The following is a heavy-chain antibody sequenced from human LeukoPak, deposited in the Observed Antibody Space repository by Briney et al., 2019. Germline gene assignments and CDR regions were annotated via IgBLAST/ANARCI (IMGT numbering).Heavy chain of an antibody. CDR3: ARESLTWLQSRTSWFDP. V-gene: IGHV3-23*01. D-gene: IGHD5-24*01. J-gene: IGHJ5*02. CDR2: ISGSGIRK. CDR1: GFTFSSYA. Sequence: GGSLRLSCAASGFTFSSYAMSWVRQAPGKGLEWVSDISGSGIRKNDADSVKGRFTISRDNSKNTLYLQMNSLRAADTAVYYCARESLTWLQSRTSWFDPWGQGTLVTVSS.